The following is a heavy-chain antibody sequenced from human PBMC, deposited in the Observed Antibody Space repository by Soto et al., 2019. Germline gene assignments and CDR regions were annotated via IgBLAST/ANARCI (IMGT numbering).Heavy chain of an antibody. CDR2: IYYSGST. V-gene: IGHV4-39*01. CDR1: GGSISSSSYY. Sequence: QLQLQESGPGLVKPSETLSLTCTVSGGSISSSSYYWGWIRQPPGKGLEWIGSIYYSGSTYYNPSLKXXVXIXADTSKNQFSLKLRSVTAADTAVYYCASHQLVRGDYWGQGTLVTVSS. CDR3: ASHQLVRGDY. D-gene: IGHD6-13*01. J-gene: IGHJ4*02.